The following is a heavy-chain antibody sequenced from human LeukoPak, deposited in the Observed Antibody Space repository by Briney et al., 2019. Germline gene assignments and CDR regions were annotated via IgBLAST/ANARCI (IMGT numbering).Heavy chain of an antibody. D-gene: IGHD3-10*01. Sequence: SETLSLTCTVSGDSISNYYWNWIRQPAGQGLEWIGRIYSSGSTNYNPSLKTRLTMSVDTSKNQFSLKLSSVTAADTAVYYCSRETFYYGSGSYYNPLDSWGQGTLVTVSS. CDR1: GDSISNYY. CDR3: SRETFYYGSGSYYNPLDS. J-gene: IGHJ4*02. V-gene: IGHV4-4*07. CDR2: IYSSGST.